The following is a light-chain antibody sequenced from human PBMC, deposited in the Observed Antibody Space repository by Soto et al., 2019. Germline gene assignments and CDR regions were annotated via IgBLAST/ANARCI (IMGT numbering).Light chain of an antibody. CDR2: GIS. J-gene: IGKJ5*01. V-gene: IGKV3-20*01. CDR1: QSVNSNY. CDR3: QQYGSSPIT. Sequence: EMVMTLSPAILSVSPGESATLSCRASQSVNSNYLAWYQQHPGQPPRLLIYGISTRATGIPARFSGSGSGTDFTLTISRLEPEDFAVYYCQQYGSSPITFGQGTRLEI.